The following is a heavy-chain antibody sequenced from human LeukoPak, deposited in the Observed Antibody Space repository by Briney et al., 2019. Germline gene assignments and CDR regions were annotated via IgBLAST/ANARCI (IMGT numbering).Heavy chain of an antibody. J-gene: IGHJ3*02. D-gene: IGHD2-21*02. CDR3: ARGGMTAIFAFDI. CDR2: IYTNGIT. V-gene: IGHV4-4*07. Sequence: SETLSLTCTVSGDSISDYYWSWLRQPAGKGLELIGRIYTNGITNYNPSLKSRVTTSVDTSKNQLSLRLSSVTAAHTAVYYCARGGMTAIFAFDIWGQGTMVTVSS. CDR1: GDSISDYY.